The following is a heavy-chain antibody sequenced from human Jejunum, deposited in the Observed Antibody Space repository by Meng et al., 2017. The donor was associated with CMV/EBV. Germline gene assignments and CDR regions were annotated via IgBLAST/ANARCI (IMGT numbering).Heavy chain of an antibody. CDR3: ARDLKGTTITTNGLYGMDV. D-gene: IGHD4-11*01. J-gene: IGHJ6*02. CDR2: FNPNSPAS. V-gene: IGHV1-2*02. Sequence: DYSIIWVRQAPGQGLEWMGWFNPNSPASNHAQRFQGRVTMSRDTASSTVYMELSRLTSDDTAVYYCARDLKGTTITTNGLYGMDVWGQGTTVTVSS. CDR1: DYS.